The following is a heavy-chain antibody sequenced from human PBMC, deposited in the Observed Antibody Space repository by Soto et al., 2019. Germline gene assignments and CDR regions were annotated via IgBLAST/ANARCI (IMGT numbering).Heavy chain of an antibody. V-gene: IGHV3-30*18. CDR3: AKDLEGYCSGGSCYNSWFDP. J-gene: IGHJ5*02. CDR2: ISYDGSNK. CDR1: GFTFSSYG. D-gene: IGHD2-15*01. Sequence: QVQLVESRGGVVQPGRSLRLSCAASGFTFSSYGMHWVRQAPGKGLEWVAVISYDGSNKYYADSVKGRFTISRDNSKNTLYLQMNSLRAEDTAVYYCAKDLEGYCSGGSCYNSWFDPWGQGTLVTVSS.